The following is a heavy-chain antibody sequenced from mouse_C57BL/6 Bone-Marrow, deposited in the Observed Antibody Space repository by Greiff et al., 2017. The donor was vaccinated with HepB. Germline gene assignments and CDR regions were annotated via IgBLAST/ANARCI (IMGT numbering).Heavy chain of an antibody. V-gene: IGHV5-12*01. Sequence: EVKLVESGGGLVQPGGSLKLSCAASGFTFSDYYMYWVRQTPEKRLEWVGYISNGGGSTYYPDTVKGRFTISRDNAKNTLYLQISRLTSEDTAMYYCARRDYGSSYYYAMDYWGQGTSVTVSS. CDR3: ARRDYGSSYYYAMDY. J-gene: IGHJ4*01. CDR1: GFTFSDYY. CDR2: ISNGGGST. D-gene: IGHD1-1*01.